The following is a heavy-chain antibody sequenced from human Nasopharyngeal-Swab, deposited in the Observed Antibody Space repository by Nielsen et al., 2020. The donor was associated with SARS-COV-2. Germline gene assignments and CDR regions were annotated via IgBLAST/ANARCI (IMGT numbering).Heavy chain of an antibody. CDR3: VRASEAILFEPEHWFDP. CDR1: GGSISNYY. J-gene: IGHJ5*02. V-gene: IGHV4-59*01. Sequence: SETLSLTCTVSGGSISNYYWSWIRQPPGKGLEWIAYIYYTGSTKYNPSLKSRVTISVDTSMNQFSLNVDSVTTADTAVYYCVRASEAILFEPEHWFDPWGQGTLVTVSS. CDR2: IYYTGST. D-gene: IGHD1-14*01.